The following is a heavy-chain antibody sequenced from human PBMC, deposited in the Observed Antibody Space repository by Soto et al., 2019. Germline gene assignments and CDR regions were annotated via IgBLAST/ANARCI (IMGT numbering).Heavy chain of an antibody. J-gene: IGHJ4*02. D-gene: IGHD3-10*01. CDR1: GFTFSNYA. Sequence: EVQLSESGGGLVQPGGSLRLSCAASGFTFSNYAMTWVRQAPGKGLEWVSGLNGSGGSTSSADSVKGRFAISRDNSKNTLYLQMNNVRDGDTAVYYCARGFPAGKVSPPDFWGQGTLVTDSS. CDR3: ARGFPAGKVSPPDF. V-gene: IGHV3-23*01. CDR2: LNGSGGST.